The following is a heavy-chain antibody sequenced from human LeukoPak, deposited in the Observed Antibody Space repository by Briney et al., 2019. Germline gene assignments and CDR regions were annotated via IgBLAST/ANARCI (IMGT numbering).Heavy chain of an antibody. Sequence: GGSLRLSCAASGLTFSNYAMSWVRQAPGKGLEWVSAITDSGGDTYHADSVKGRFTISRDNSKNTLYLQTNSLRAEDTAIYYCAKGSRGKRPYYFDYWGQGTLVTVSS. CDR2: ITDSGGDT. CDR3: AKGSRGKRPYYFDY. V-gene: IGHV3-23*01. J-gene: IGHJ4*02. CDR1: GLTFSNYA. D-gene: IGHD2-15*01.